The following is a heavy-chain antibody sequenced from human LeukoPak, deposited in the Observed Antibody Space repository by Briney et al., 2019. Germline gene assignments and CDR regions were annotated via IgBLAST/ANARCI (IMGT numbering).Heavy chain of an antibody. J-gene: IGHJ4*02. CDR2: IIPIFGTA. CDR3: AKSKMATIQNYFDY. CDR1: GGTFSSYA. D-gene: IGHD5-24*01. V-gene: IGHV1-69*05. Sequence: SVKVSCKASGGTFSSYAISWVRQAPGQGLEWMGGIIPIFGTANYAQKFQGRVTITTDESTSTAYMELSSLRSEDTAVYYCAKSKMATIQNYFDYWGQGTLVTVSS.